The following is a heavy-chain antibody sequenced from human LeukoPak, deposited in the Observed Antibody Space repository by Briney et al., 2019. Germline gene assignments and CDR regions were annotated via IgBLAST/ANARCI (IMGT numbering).Heavy chain of an antibody. CDR2: IYYSGST. J-gene: IGHJ4*02. D-gene: IGHD3-10*01. Sequence: SETLSLTCTVSGGSISSSSYYWGWIRQPPGTGLEWIGSIYYSGSTYYNPPLKSRVTISVDTSKNQFSLKLSSVTAADTAVYYYARHFKSRVLGTFDYWGQGTLVTVSS. CDR3: ARHFKSRVLGTFDY. V-gene: IGHV4-39*01. CDR1: GGSISSSSYY.